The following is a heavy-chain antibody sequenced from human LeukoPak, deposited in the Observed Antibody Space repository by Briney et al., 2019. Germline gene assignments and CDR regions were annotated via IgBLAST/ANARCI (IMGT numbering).Heavy chain of an antibody. Sequence: GGSLRLSCAASGFTFSDYAMHWVRQAPGKGLEWVAVISYDGSNKYYADSVKGRFTISRDNSKNTPYLQMNSLRAEDTAVYYCARAGRWLVLFDAFDIWGQGTMVTVSS. CDR1: GFTFSDYA. V-gene: IGHV3-30*14. J-gene: IGHJ3*02. CDR2: ISYDGSNK. CDR3: ARAGRWLVLFDAFDI. D-gene: IGHD6-19*01.